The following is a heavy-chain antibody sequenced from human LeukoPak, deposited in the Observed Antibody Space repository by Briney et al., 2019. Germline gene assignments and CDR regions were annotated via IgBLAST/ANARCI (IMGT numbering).Heavy chain of an antibody. CDR2: IDRGSTT. CDR1: GFTVSNNY. V-gene: IGHV3-53*01. Sequence: PGGFLRISCSASGFTVSNNYMGWVRQASGEGLEWVSVIDRGSTTYYADAVKGRFTISRDNSKNTLYLQMNSLRAEDTAVYYCARWGDYGSFDYLGQGALVSVCS. D-gene: IGHD4/OR15-4a*01. CDR3: ARWGDYGSFDY. J-gene: IGHJ4*02.